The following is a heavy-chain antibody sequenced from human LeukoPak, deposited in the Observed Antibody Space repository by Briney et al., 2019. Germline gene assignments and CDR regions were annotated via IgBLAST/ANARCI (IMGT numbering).Heavy chain of an antibody. CDR3: ARDAMVGEYYYDSSGYYLY. Sequence: ASVKVSCKASGYTFTSYYMHWVRQAPGQGLEWMGIINPSGGSTGYAQRFQGRVTMTRDTSTSTVYMELSSLRSEDTAVYYCARDAMVGEYYYDSSGYYLYWGQGTLVTVSS. CDR1: GYTFTSYY. D-gene: IGHD3-22*01. CDR2: INPSGGST. V-gene: IGHV1-46*01. J-gene: IGHJ4*02.